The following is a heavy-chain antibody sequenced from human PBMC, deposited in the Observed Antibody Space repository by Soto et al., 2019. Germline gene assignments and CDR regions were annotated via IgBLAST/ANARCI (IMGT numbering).Heavy chain of an antibody. CDR1: GFTFSSYS. CDR3: ARDGTIFGVVEAYYYYYMDV. D-gene: IGHD3-3*01. J-gene: IGHJ6*03. CDR2: ISSSSSTI. Sequence: PGGSLILSCAASGFTFSSYSMNWVRQAPGKGLEWVSYISSSSSTIYYADSVKGRFTISRDNAKNSLYLQMNSLRAEDTAVYYCARDGTIFGVVEAYYYYYMDVWGKGTTVTVSS. V-gene: IGHV3-48*01.